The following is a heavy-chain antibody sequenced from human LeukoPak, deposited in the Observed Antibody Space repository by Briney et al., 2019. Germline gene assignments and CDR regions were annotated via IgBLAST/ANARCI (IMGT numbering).Heavy chain of an antibody. Sequence: GGSLRLSCAASGFTFSSYGMHWVRQAPGKGLEWVAVISYDGSNKYYADSVKGRFTISRDNSKNTLYLQMNSLRAEDTAVYYCARVRYFDWLPPDYWGQGTLVTVSS. CDR1: GFTFSSYG. J-gene: IGHJ4*02. D-gene: IGHD3-9*01. V-gene: IGHV3-30*19. CDR3: ARVRYFDWLPPDY. CDR2: ISYDGSNK.